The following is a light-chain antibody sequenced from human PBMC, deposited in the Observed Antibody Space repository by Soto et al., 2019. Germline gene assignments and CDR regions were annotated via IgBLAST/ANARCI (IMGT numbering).Light chain of an antibody. Sequence: QSVLTQPPSASASLGASVTLTCTLSSGYSNYKVDWYQQRPGKGPRFVMRVGTGGIVGSKGDGIPDRFSVLGSGLNRYLTIQNIQEEDESDYRCGADHGSGNNFVLVFGGGTKVTVL. CDR3: GADHGSGNNFVLV. V-gene: IGLV9-49*01. J-gene: IGLJ2*01. CDR1: SGYSNYK. CDR2: VGTGGIVG.